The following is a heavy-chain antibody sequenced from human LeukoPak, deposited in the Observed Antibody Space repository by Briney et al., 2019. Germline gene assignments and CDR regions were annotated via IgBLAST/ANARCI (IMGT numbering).Heavy chain of an antibody. CDR3: AKFTMVRGLDY. D-gene: IGHD3-10*01. J-gene: IGHJ4*02. CDR2: ISGSGGST. V-gene: IGHV3-23*01. CDR1: GFTFSSYA. Sequence: GGALRLSCAASGFTFSSYAMSWVRQAPAKGLEWVSAISGSGGSTYYADSVKGRFSISRDNSKNTLYLQMNSLRAEDTAVYYCAKFTMVRGLDYWGQGTLVTVSS.